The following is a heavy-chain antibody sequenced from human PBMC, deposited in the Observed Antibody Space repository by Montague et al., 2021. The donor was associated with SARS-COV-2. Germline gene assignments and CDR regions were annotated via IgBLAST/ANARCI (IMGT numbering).Heavy chain of an antibody. J-gene: IGHJ4*02. V-gene: IGHV4-39*07. Sequence: SETLSLTCTVSDDSSSSSIYYWGWIRQPPGKGLEWIGTISYSGSTYHNPSLHSRVAISVDTSKKRFSLRPTSVTAADTAVYFCARDHYHSSWFKYWGPGTLVTVSS. CDR1: DDSSSSSIYY. D-gene: IGHD6-13*01. CDR3: ARDHYHSSWFKY. CDR2: ISYSGST.